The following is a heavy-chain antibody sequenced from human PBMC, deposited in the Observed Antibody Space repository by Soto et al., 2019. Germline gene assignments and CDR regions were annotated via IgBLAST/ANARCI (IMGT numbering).Heavy chain of an antibody. D-gene: IGHD2-2*01. CDR2: IYYSGST. CDR3: ARHQRGNQLLFGVGWFHP. V-gene: IGHV4-39*01. CDR1: GGSISSSSYY. J-gene: IGHJ5*02. Sequence: QLQLQESGPGLVKPSETLSLTCTVSGGSISSSSYYWGWIRQPPGKGLEWIGSIYYSGSTYYNPSLKSRVTISVDTSKNQSSLKLSSVTAADTVVYYCARHQRGNQLLFGVGWFHPWGQGTLVTVSS.